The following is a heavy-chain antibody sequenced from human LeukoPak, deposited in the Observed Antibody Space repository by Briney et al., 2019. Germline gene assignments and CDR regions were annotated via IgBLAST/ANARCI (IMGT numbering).Heavy chain of an antibody. CDR1: GGSFSGYY. CDR3: ARVSGIVVPDGMDV. J-gene: IGHJ6*02. V-gene: IGHV4-34*01. D-gene: IGHD2-2*01. CDR2: INHSGST. Sequence: SETLSLTCAVYGGSFSGYYWSWIRQPPGKGLEWIGEINHSGSTNYNPSLKSRVTISVDTSKNQFSLRLSSVTAADTAVYYCARVSGIVVPDGMDVWGQGTTVTVSS.